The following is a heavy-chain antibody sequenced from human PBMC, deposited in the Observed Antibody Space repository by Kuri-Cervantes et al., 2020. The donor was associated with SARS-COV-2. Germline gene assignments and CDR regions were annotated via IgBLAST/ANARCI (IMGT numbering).Heavy chain of an antibody. CDR1: GGSISSSSYY. V-gene: IGHV3-7*01. J-gene: IGHJ4*02. CDR3: AKDSLLEVKFDY. CDR2: IKQDGSEK. D-gene: IGHD1-1*01. Sequence: GESLKISCTVSGGSISSSSYYWGWIRQPPGKGLEWVANIKQDGSEKYYVDSVKGRFTISRDNSKNTLYLQMNSLRAEDTAVYYCAKDSLLEVKFDYWGQGTLVTVSS.